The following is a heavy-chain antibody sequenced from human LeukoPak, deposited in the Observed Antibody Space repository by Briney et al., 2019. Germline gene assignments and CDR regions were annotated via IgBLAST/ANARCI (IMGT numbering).Heavy chain of an antibody. V-gene: IGHV1-69*13. J-gene: IGHJ6*02. CDR3: ARAAGTVTRFYYYYGMDV. Sequence: SVKVSCKASGGTFSSYAISWVRQAPGQGVEWMGGIIPILGTANYAQKFQGRVTITADESTSTAYMELSSLRSEDTAVYYCARAAGTVTRFYYYYGMDVWGQGTTVTVSS. D-gene: IGHD4-17*01. CDR2: IIPILGTA. CDR1: GGTFSSYA.